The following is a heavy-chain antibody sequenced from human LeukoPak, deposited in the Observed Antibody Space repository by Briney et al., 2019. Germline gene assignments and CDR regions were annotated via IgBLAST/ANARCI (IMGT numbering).Heavy chain of an antibody. D-gene: IGHD4-17*01. Sequence: PGGSLRLSCAASGFTFSSYAMHWVRQAPGKGLEWVAVISYDGSNKYYADSVKGRFTISRDNSKNTLYLQMNSLRAEDTAVYYCARGVGDYGDYVWNFDYWGQGTLVTVSS. J-gene: IGHJ4*02. CDR3: ARGVGDYGDYVWNFDY. V-gene: IGHV3-30*04. CDR1: GFTFSSYA. CDR2: ISYDGSNK.